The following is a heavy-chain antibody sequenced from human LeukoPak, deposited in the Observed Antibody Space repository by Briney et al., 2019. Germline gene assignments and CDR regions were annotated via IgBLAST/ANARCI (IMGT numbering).Heavy chain of an antibody. CDR1: GESLSGHF. Sequence: SETLSLTCAVNGESLSGHFWSWIRQPPGKGLEWIGELSESGGTNYNAALRSRVAISVDTSKNQFSLILNSVTAAETAVYYCARVGSGDFDYWGRGTLVTVSS. CDR2: LSESGGT. V-gene: IGHV4-34*01. J-gene: IGHJ4*02. D-gene: IGHD3-10*01. CDR3: ARVGSGDFDY.